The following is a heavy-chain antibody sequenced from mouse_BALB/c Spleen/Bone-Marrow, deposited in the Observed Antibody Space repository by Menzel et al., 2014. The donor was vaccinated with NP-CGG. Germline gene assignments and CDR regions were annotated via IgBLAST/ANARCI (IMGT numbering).Heavy chain of an antibody. Sequence: VKLQESGPGLVQPSQSLSITCTVSGFSLTSYGVHWVRQSPGKGLEWLGVIWGGGSTDYNAAFMSRLSITKDNSKSQVFFKMNSLQADDTAIYYCAKNRNRYTWFAYWGQGTLVTVSA. CDR3: AKNRNRYTWFAY. CDR1: GFSLTSYG. D-gene: IGHD2-14*01. CDR2: IWGGGST. V-gene: IGHV2-5*01. J-gene: IGHJ3*01.